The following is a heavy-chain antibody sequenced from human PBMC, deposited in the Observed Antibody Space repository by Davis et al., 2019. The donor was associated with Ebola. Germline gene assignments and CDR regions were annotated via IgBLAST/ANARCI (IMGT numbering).Heavy chain of an antibody. J-gene: IGHJ6*02. D-gene: IGHD4-11*01. V-gene: IGHV3-9*01. Sequence: SLKISCAASGFTFDDYAMHWVRQAPGKGLEWVSGISWNSGSIGYADSVKGRFTISRDNAKNSLYLQMNSLRAEDTALYYCAKDIRTVTTSSVDYYYGMDVWGQGTTVTVSS. CDR3: AKDIRTVTTSSVDYYYGMDV. CDR2: ISWNSGSI. CDR1: GFTFDDYA.